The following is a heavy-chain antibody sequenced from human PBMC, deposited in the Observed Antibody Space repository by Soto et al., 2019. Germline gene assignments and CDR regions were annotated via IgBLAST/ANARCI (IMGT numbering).Heavy chain of an antibody. CDR2: IWYDGNNK. Sequence: PGGSLRLSCAASGFTFSNYGMHWVRHAPGKGLDRVAVIWYDGNNKYYADSVKGRFTISRDNSNNTLYVQMTSLKAEDTAVYYCARGLHSLFDYWGQGTLVTVSS. CDR1: GFTFSNYG. D-gene: IGHD2-21*01. J-gene: IGHJ4*02. CDR3: ARGLHSLFDY. V-gene: IGHV3-33*01.